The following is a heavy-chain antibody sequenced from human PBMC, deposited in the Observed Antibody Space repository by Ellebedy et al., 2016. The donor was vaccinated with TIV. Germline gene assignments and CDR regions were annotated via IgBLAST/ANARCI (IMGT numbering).Heavy chain of an antibody. CDR1: GFTFSRFA. CDR2: MSYDETNE. Sequence: GESLKISCAASGFTFSRFAMHWVRQAPGKGLEWVAVMSYDETNEYYANSVKGRFTISRDNSNNTLYLQMNSLRGEDTAVYYCARGPPSGGNDYWGQGTLVTVSS. CDR3: ARGPPSGGNDY. J-gene: IGHJ4*02. D-gene: IGHD3-16*01. V-gene: IGHV3-30*04.